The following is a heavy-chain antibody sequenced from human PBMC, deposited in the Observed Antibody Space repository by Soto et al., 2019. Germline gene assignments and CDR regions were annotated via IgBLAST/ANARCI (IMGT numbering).Heavy chain of an antibody. V-gene: IGHV3-21*01. D-gene: IGHD3-22*01. CDR2: ISSSSSYI. CDR1: GFTFSSYR. CDR3: ARGLYYYDSSGYYSP. Sequence: GSLRLSCAASGFTFSSYRMNWVRQAPGKGLEWVSSISSSSSYIYYADSVKGRFTISRDNAKNSLYLQMNSLRAEDTAVYYCARGLYYYDSSGYYSPWGQGTLVTVSS. J-gene: IGHJ5*02.